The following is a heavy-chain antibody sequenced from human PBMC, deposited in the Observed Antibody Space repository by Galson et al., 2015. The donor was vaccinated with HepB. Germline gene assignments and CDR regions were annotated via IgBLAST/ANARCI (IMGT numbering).Heavy chain of an antibody. CDR3: ARVGLLRFDYFDY. CDR1: GYTFTSYD. Sequence: SVKVSCKASGYTFTSYDINWVRQATGQGLEWMGWMNPNSGDTGYAQKFQGRVTMTRNTSISTAYMELSSLRSEDTAVYYCARVGLLRFDYFDYCGRGTLVTVSS. D-gene: IGHD3-3*01. J-gene: IGHJ4*02. CDR2: MNPNSGDT. V-gene: IGHV1-8*01.